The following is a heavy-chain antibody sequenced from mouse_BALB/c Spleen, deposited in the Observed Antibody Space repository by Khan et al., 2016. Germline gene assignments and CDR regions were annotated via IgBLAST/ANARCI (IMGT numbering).Heavy chain of an antibody. D-gene: IGHD2-1*01. Sequence: VQLQQSGADLVKPGASVKLSCTASGFNIKDTYIHWVKQRPEQALEWIGRIDPANGNTEYDPKFQGKATITADISSNPAYLQLSSLTSEDTAVDYCARIYDGGAYWGQGTLVTVSA. CDR3: ARIYDGGAY. CDR1: GFNIKDTY. J-gene: IGHJ3*01. V-gene: IGHV14-3*02. CDR2: IDPANGNT.